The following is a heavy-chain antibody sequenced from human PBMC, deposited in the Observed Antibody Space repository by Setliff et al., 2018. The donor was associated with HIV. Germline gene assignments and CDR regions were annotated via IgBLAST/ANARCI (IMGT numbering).Heavy chain of an antibody. V-gene: IGHV4-4*09. CDR2: IYTTGST. CDR3: ARYRYYYDSSGYGRWFDP. D-gene: IGHD3-22*01. Sequence: SETLSLTCTVSGGSISNYYWSWVRQPPGKGLEWIGYIYTTGSTNYNPSLKSRVTMSVDTSKNQFSLKLSSVTAADTAVYYCARYRYYYDSSGYGRWFDPWGQGTLVTVSS. CDR1: GGSISNYY. J-gene: IGHJ5*02.